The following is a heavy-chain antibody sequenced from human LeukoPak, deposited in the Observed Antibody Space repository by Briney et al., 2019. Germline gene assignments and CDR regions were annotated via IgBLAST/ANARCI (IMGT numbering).Heavy chain of an antibody. CDR3: ARHPSDIVVVVAATENWFDP. D-gene: IGHD2-15*01. Sequence: SETLSLTCAVYGGSFSGYYWSWIRQPPGKGLEWIGEINHSGSTYYNPSLKSRVTISVDTSKNQFSLKLSSVTAADTAVYYCARHPSDIVVVVAATENWFDPWGQGTLVTVSS. CDR2: INHSGST. J-gene: IGHJ5*02. CDR1: GGSFSGYY. V-gene: IGHV4-34*01.